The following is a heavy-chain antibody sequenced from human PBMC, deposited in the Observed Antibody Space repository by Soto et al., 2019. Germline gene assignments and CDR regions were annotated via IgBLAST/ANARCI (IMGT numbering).Heavy chain of an antibody. Sequence: ASVKVSCKASGYTFTGDYMHWVRQAPGQGLEWMGWINPNSGGTDYAQKFQGRVTMTRDTSISTAYMELSRLRSDDTAVYYCASDPVLLWFGEAYYYYYGMDVWGQGTTVTVSS. V-gene: IGHV1-2*02. J-gene: IGHJ6*02. CDR1: GYTFTGDY. CDR3: ASDPVLLWFGEAYYYYYGMDV. D-gene: IGHD3-10*01. CDR2: INPNSGGT.